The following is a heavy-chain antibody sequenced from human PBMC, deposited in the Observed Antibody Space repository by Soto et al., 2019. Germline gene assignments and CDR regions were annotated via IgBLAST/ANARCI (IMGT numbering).Heavy chain of an antibody. Sequence: GGSLRLSCAASGFTFSSYWMSWVRQAPGKGLEWAANIKQDGSEKYYVDSVKGRFTISRDNAKNSLYLQMNSLRAEDTAVYYCARDRGKGSSNNWFDPWGQGTLVTV. CDR2: IKQDGSEK. J-gene: IGHJ5*02. D-gene: IGHD3-10*01. CDR1: GFTFSSYW. CDR3: ARDRGKGSSNNWFDP. V-gene: IGHV3-7*03.